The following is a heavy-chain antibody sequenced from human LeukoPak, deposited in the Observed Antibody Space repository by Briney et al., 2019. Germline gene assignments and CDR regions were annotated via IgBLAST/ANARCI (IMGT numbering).Heavy chain of an antibody. J-gene: IGHJ4*02. CDR1: GFTFSSYA. D-gene: IGHD1-26*01. CDR3: AKSIVGAMEGGY. V-gene: IGHV3-23*01. Sequence: PGGSLRLSCAVSGFTFSSYAMNWVRQAPGKGLEWVSAISGSGGSTYYADSVKGRFTISRDNSKNTLYLQMNSLRAEDTAVYYCAKSIVGAMEGGYWGQGTLVTVSS. CDR2: ISGSGGST.